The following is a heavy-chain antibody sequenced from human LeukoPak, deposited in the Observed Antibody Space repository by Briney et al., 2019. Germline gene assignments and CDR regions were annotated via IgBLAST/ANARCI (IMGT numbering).Heavy chain of an antibody. V-gene: IGHV3-23*01. CDR2: ISSSGGAT. CDR1: GFTFGNFA. CDR3: ARGSILLDF. D-gene: IGHD2-15*01. J-gene: IGHJ4*02. Sequence: PGGSLRLSCAASGFTFGNFAMSWVRQAPGKGLEWVSSISSSGGATFYADSVKGRLTISRDNSKDTVYLQVNSLRVEDTAVYYCARGSILLDFWGQGTLVTVSS.